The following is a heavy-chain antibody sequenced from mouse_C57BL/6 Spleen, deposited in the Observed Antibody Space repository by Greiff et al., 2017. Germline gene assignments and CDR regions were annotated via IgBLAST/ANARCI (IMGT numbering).Heavy chain of an antibody. Sequence: VHVKQYGPELVKPGASVKMSCKASGYTFTDYNMHWVKQSHGKSLEWIGYINPNNGGTSYNQKFKGKATLTVNKSSSTAYMELRSLTSEDSAVYYCKNWVHFDYWGQGTTLTVSS. V-gene: IGHV1-22*01. D-gene: IGHD4-1*01. J-gene: IGHJ2*01. CDR2: INPNNGGT. CDR3: KNWVHFDY. CDR1: GYTFTDYN.